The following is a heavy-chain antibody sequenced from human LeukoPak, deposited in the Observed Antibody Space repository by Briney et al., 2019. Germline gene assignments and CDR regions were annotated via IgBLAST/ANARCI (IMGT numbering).Heavy chain of an antibody. J-gene: IGHJ6*04. Sequence: SETLSLTCVVYGGSLSGYYWSWIRQAPGRGLEWIGEISHSGTTMYNPALTSRLTISVDTSKNHFSLNLTSVTAADTAVYYCARGPSLLWFGDVWGKGTTVTVSS. CDR1: GGSLSGYY. CDR2: ISHSGTT. D-gene: IGHD3-10*01. CDR3: ARGPSLLWFGDV. V-gene: IGHV4-34*01.